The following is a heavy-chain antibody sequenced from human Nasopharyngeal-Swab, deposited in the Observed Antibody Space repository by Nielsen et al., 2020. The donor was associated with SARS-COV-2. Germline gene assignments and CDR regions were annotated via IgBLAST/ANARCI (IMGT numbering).Heavy chain of an antibody. CDR3: VREAPRDRRIGPVIPHIWCYFDL. CDR1: GFTLAYV. CDR2: AGSSQ. J-gene: IGHJ4*02. V-gene: IGHV3-30*14. D-gene: IGHD3-3*02. Sequence: GGSLRLSCTAPGFTLAYVMHWVRQAPGQGLEWVGVAGSSQPYADSVRGRFTLSRDSSGNIVYLQMNNLRPDDTAVYYCVREAPRDRRIGPVIPHIWCYFDLWGQGTLVTVSS.